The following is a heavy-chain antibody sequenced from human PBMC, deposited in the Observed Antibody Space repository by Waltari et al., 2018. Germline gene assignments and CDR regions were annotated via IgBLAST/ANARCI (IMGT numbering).Heavy chain of an antibody. J-gene: IGHJ1*01. CDR2: VDPEDGET. CDR3: ATPIPVAFKGGFQH. CDR1: GYTFTDYY. D-gene: IGHD6-19*01. Sequence: EVQLVQSGAEVKKPGATVKISCKVSGYTFTDYYMHWVQQAPGKGLEWMGLVDPEDGETIYAEKFQGRVTITADTSTDTAYMELSSLRSGDTVVYYCATPIPVAFKGGFQHWGQGTLVTVSS. V-gene: IGHV1-69-2*01.